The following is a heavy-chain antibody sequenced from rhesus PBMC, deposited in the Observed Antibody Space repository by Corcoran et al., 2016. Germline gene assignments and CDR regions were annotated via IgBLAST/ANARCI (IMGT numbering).Heavy chain of an antibody. CDR3: ARDGGYYGLDS. J-gene: IGHJ6*01. Sequence: QLLLQESGPGLVKPSETLSVTCAVSGGSISSSYWSWIRQAQGKGLEEIGYIYGSGSSPNYNPSLKSRVTLSVDASKNQLSLQLSSVTTADTAVYYCARDGGYYGLDSWGQGVVVTVSS. D-gene: IGHD3-34*01. CDR1: GGSISSSY. V-gene: IGHV4-169*02. CDR2: IYGSGSSP.